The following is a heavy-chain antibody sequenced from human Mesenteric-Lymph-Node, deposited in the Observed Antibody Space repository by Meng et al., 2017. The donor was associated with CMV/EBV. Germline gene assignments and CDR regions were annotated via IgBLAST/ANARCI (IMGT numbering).Heavy chain of an antibody. Sequence: LSLTCAASGFTFSSYWMHWVRQAPGKGLVWVSRINSDGSSTSYADSVKGRFTISRDNAKNTLYLQMNSLRAEDTAVYYCARDLGDIPYYYGMDVWGQGTTVTVSS. CDR2: INSDGSST. D-gene: IGHD2-15*01. CDR3: ARDLGDIPYYYGMDV. J-gene: IGHJ6*02. V-gene: IGHV3-74*01. CDR1: GFTFSSYW.